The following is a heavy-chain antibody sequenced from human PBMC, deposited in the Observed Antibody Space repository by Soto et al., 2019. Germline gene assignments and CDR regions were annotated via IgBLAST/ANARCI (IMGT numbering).Heavy chain of an antibody. CDR1: GGTFSSYT. J-gene: IGHJ6*02. D-gene: IGHD1-1*01. V-gene: IGHV1-69*02. CDR3: ARYLKVGHNPYGIDV. CDR2: IIPILGIA. Sequence: SVKVSCKASGGTFSSYTISWVRQAPGQGLEWMGRIIPILGIANYAQKFQGRVTITADKSTSTAYMELSSLRSEDTAVYYCARYLKVGHNPYGIDVWGQGTTVTGSS.